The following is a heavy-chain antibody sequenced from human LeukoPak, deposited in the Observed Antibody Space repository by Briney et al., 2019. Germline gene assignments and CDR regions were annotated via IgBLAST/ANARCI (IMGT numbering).Heavy chain of an antibody. CDR1: GFTFGDYA. J-gene: IGHJ3*02. CDR3: TREWFGELSKASDI. V-gene: IGHV3-49*04. Sequence: GGSLRLSCTASGFTFGDYAMSWVRQAPGKGLEWVGFIRSKAYGGTTEYAASVKGRFTISRDDSKSIAYLQMNSLKTEDTAVYYCTREWFGELSKASDIWGQGTMVTLSS. D-gene: IGHD3-10*01. CDR2: IRSKAYGGTT.